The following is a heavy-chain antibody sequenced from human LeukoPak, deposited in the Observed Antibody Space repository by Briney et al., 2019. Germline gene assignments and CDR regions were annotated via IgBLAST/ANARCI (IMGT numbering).Heavy chain of an antibody. D-gene: IGHD3/OR15-3a*01. J-gene: IGHJ4*02. CDR1: GFTFSSYA. CDR2: ISGSGGST. CDR3: AKVGLEYYFDY. Sequence: GGSLRLSCAASGFTFSSYAMSWVRQAPGKGLEGVSAISGSGGSTYYADSVKGRVTISRDNSTNTLYLQMSSLGAEDKAVYYCAKVGLEYYFDYWGQGTLVTVSS. V-gene: IGHV3-23*01.